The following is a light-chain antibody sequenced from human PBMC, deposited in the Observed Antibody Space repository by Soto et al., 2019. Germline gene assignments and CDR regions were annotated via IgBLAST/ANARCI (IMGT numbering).Light chain of an antibody. Sequence: DIQMTQPPSTLSASVGDRVTITCRASQSISSWLAWYQQKTGKAPKLLIYDASSLESGVPSRFRVSGSGTEFTLTISSLQPDDFATYYCQQYNSYSWTFGQVTKVEIK. CDR2: DAS. V-gene: IGKV1-5*01. CDR1: QSISSW. J-gene: IGKJ1*01. CDR3: QQYNSYSWT.